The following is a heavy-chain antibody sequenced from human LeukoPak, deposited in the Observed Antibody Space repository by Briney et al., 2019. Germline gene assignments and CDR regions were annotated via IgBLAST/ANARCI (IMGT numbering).Heavy chain of an antibody. D-gene: IGHD1-14*01. CDR3: ARGPGDFDASDI. Sequence: GGSLRLSCAVSGFTFSSYGMHWVRQAPGKGLECVAVISFDGSHKYYADSVKGRFTISRDDSKNTLYLQMDSLRAEDTAVYYCARGPGDFDASDIWGQGTMVTVSS. J-gene: IGHJ3*02. CDR2: ISFDGSHK. V-gene: IGHV3-30*03. CDR1: GFTFSSYG.